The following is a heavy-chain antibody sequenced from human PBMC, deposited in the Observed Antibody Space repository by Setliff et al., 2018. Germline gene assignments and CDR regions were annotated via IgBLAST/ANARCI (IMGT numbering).Heavy chain of an antibody. CDR3: ARDGHNVYYFDY. D-gene: IGHD1-1*01. J-gene: IGHJ4*02. V-gene: IGHV3-48*03. Sequence: QTGGSLRLSCAASGFIFSSYEMNWVRQAPGKGLEWVTYIANRGNTVYYADSVKGQFTVSRDNAKNTLYLQMNSLRAEDTAVYYCARDGHNVYYFDYWGLGTLVTVSS. CDR1: GFIFSSYE. CDR2: IANRGNTV.